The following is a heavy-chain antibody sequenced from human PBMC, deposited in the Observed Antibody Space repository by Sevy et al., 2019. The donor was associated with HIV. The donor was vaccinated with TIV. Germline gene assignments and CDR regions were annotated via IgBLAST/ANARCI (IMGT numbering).Heavy chain of an antibody. Sequence: SETLSLTCTVSGGSISSGDYYWSWIRQPTGKSQEWIGYIYYSGSTYYNPSLKSRVTISVDTSKNQFSLKLSSVTAADTAVYYCARAYGSGARYFYYYYYGMDVWGQGTTVTVSS. CDR1: GGSISSGDYY. CDR2: IYYSGST. V-gene: IGHV4-30-4*01. CDR3: ARAYGSGARYFYYYYYGMDV. J-gene: IGHJ6*02. D-gene: IGHD3-10*01.